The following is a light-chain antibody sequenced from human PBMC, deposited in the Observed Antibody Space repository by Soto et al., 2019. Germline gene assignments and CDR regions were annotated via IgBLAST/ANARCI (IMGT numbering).Light chain of an antibody. Sequence: EILMTQSRSTLSVSPGGTATLSCKDSQSVSSSYLAWYQQKPGQAPRLLIYGASTRATGIPARFSGSGSGTEFTLTISSLQSEDFAVYYCQQYNNWPAVFGQGTKVDIK. CDR2: GAS. V-gene: IGKV3D-15*01. J-gene: IGKJ1*01. CDR1: QSVSSSY. CDR3: QQYNNWPAV.